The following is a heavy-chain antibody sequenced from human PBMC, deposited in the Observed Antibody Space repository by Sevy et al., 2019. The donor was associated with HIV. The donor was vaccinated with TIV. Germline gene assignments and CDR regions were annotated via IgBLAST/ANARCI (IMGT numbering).Heavy chain of an antibody. CDR3: CLSGGVYFDY. V-gene: IGHV3-15*01. J-gene: IGHJ4*02. CDR2: IKSKTDGGTT. CDR1: RFTFTNAW. D-gene: IGHD3-16*01. Sequence: GGSLRLSCAASRFTFTNAWMSWVRQAPGKGLEWVGRIKSKTDGGTTYYAAPVKGRLTISRDDSKNTLYLQMNSLRSEDTAVYYCCLSGGVYFDYWGQGTLVTVSS.